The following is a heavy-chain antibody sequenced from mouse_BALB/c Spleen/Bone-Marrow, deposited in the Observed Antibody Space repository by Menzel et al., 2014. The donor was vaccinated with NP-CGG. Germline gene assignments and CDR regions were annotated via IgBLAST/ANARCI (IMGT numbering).Heavy chain of an antibody. CDR1: GYTFTDYA. CDR2: ISTYSGNT. CDR3: ARRGYGSSPFDY. D-gene: IGHD1-1*01. J-gene: IGHJ2*01. Sequence: VQLQQSGPELVRPGVSVKISCKGSGYTFTDYAMHWVKQSHAKSLEWIGAISTYSGNTNYNQKFKGKATMTVDKSSSTAYVELARLTSEDSAIYYCARRGYGSSPFDYWGQGTTLTVSS. V-gene: IGHV1-67*01.